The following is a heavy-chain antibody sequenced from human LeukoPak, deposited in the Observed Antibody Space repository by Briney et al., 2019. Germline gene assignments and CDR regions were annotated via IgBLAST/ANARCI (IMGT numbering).Heavy chain of an antibody. CDR3: ARDLAAFDP. CDR1: GFTFSSYE. Sequence: GGSLRLSCAASGFTFSSYEMNWVRQAPGKGLEWVSYISSTGSTIYYADSVKGRFTISRDNAKNSLYLQMNSLRVEDTAVYYCARDLAAFDPWGRGTLVTVSS. CDR2: ISSTGSTI. V-gene: IGHV3-48*03. J-gene: IGHJ5*02. D-gene: IGHD2-15*01.